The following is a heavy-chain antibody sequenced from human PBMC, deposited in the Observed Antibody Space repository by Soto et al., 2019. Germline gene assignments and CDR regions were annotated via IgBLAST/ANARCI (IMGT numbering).Heavy chain of an antibody. Sequence: EVQLVESGGGSVQPGGSLRLSCAASGFTLGGYWMHWVRQAPGKGLVWVSRIKNDGSSTFYADSVKGRFTISRDNAKNTLYLEMNSLRDEDTAVYYCTRSVWFDYWGQGTLVTVSP. V-gene: IGHV3-74*01. CDR1: GFTLGGYW. CDR3: TRSVWFDY. J-gene: IGHJ5*01. CDR2: IKNDGSST.